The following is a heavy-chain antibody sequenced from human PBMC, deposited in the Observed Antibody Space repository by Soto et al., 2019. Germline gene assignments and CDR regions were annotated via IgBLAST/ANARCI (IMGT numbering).Heavy chain of an antibody. Sequence: SETLSLTCTVSGGSISSGGYYWSWIRQHPGKGLEWIGYIYYSGNTYYNLSLKSRLTISVDTSKNQFALKLSSVTAADTAVYYCARAYRTAYYYDSSGYYSFKWFDPWGQGTLVTVSS. CDR2: IYYSGNT. J-gene: IGHJ5*02. CDR3: ARAYRTAYYYDSSGYYSFKWFDP. CDR1: GGSISSGGYY. V-gene: IGHV4-31*03. D-gene: IGHD3-22*01.